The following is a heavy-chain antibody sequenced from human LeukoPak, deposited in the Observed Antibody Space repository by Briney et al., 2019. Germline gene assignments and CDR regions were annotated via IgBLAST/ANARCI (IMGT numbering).Heavy chain of an antibody. V-gene: IGHV3-30-3*01. CDR1: GFTFSSYA. Sequence: GRSLRVSCAASGFTFSSYAMHWVRQAPGKGLEWVAVISYDGSNKYYADSVKGRFTISRDNSKNTLYLQMNSLRAEDTAVYYCARRRYSGSYPFQHWGQGTLVTVSS. CDR3: ARRRYSGSYPFQH. CDR2: ISYDGSNK. J-gene: IGHJ1*01. D-gene: IGHD1-26*01.